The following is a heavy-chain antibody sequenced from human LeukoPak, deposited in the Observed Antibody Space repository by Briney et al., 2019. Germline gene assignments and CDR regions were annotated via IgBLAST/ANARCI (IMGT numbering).Heavy chain of an antibody. CDR3: ARVGPPDCSSTSCYEAHFDY. CDR1: GGSFSGYY. V-gene: IGHV4-34*01. Sequence: SETLSLTCAVYGGSFSGYYWSWIRQPPGKGLEWIGEINHSGSTNYNPSLKSRVTISVDTSKNQFSLKLSSVTAADRAVYYCARVGPPDCSSTSCYEAHFDYWGQGTLVTVSS. CDR2: INHSGST. J-gene: IGHJ4*02. D-gene: IGHD2-2*01.